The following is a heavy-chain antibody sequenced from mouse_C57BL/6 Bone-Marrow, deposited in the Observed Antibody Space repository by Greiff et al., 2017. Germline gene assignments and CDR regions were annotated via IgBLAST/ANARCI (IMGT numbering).Heavy chain of an antibody. J-gene: IGHJ1*03. CDR3: ARGNYVDCYFDV. Sequence: VQLQQPGAELVKPGASVKMSCKASGYTFTSYWITWVKQRPGQGLEWIGDIYPGSGSTNYNEKFKSKATLTVDASSSTAYMQLSSLTSEDSAVYYCARGNYVDCYFDVWGTGTAVAVTA. V-gene: IGHV1-55*01. CDR1: GYTFTSYW. D-gene: IGHD2-1*01. CDR2: IYPGSGST.